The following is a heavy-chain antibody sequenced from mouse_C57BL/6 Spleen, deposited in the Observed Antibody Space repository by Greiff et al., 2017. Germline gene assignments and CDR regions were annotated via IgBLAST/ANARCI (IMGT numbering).Heavy chain of an antibody. CDR1: GYSITSGYY. CDR3: ARDHLLLRVYAMDY. Sequence: EVQLVESGPGLVKPSQSLSLTCSVTGYSITSGYYWNWIRQFPGNKLEWMGYISYDGSNNYNPSLKNRISITRDTSKNQFFLKLNSVTTEDTATYYCARDHLLLRVYAMDYWGQGTSVTVSS. V-gene: IGHV3-6*01. D-gene: IGHD1-1*01. CDR2: ISYDGSN. J-gene: IGHJ4*01.